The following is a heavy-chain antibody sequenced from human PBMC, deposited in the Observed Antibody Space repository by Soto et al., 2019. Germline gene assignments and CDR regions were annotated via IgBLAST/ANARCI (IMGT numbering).Heavy chain of an antibody. V-gene: IGHV4-59*01. D-gene: IGHD4-17*01. CDR3: TRVGGYYGDYPNFNY. CDR2: TYNSGST. J-gene: IGHJ4*02. CDR1: GDSMRTFY. Sequence: PSDTLALPCTVYGDSMRTFYWSWIRQPPGKGLECTGNTYNSGSTNYNPSRKSRVTMSVEMSKNQVSLKLSSVTAADTAVYYCTRVGGYYGDYPNFNYWGQGALVTVSS.